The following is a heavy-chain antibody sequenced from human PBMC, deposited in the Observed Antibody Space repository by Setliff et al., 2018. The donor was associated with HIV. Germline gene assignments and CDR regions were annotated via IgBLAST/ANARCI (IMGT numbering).Heavy chain of an antibody. CDR3: ARNPVQIKRWSPGETWFDT. D-gene: IGHD5-18*01. CDR2: ISPNSGDT. CDR1: GYTFRSYG. J-gene: IGHJ5*02. Sequence: ASVKVSCKASGYTFRSYGISWVRQAPGQGLEWVGWISPNSGDTDYIQKFQGRVTLTTDTSTNTAYMELRSLRPDDTAIYYCARNPVQIKRWSPGETWFDTWGQGTLVTVSS. V-gene: IGHV1-18*01.